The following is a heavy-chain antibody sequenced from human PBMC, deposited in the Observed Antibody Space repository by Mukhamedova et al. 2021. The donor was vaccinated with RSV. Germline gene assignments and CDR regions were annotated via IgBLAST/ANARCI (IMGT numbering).Heavy chain of an antibody. CDR3: AHRRSENWGWGYYYYYYMDV. J-gene: IGHJ6*03. D-gene: IGHD7-27*01. V-gene: IGHV2-5*01. CDR2: IYWNDDK. Sequence: IRQPPGKALEWLALIYWNDDKRYSPSLKSRLTITKDTPKNQVVLTMTNMDPVDTATYYCAHRRSENWGWGYYYYYYMDVWGKGT.